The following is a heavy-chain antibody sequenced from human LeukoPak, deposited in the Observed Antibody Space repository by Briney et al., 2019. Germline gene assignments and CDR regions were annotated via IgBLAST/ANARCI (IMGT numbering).Heavy chain of an antibody. CDR2: IWYDGSNK. CDR3: ARGTAVTHGYFEY. CDR1: GFTFSNYG. D-gene: IGHD4-17*01. V-gene: IGHV3-33*08. Sequence: GGSLRLSCAASGFTFSNYGMHWVRQAPGKGLEWVAVIWYDGSNKYYADSVEGRFTISRDDSKNTLYLQMISLRAEDTAMYYCARGTAVTHGYFEYWGQGTLVTVSS. J-gene: IGHJ4*02.